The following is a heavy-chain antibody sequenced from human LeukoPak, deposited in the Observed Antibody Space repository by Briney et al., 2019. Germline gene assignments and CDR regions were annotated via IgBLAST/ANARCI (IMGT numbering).Heavy chain of an antibody. CDR2: IYSGGST. V-gene: IGHV3-53*01. D-gene: IGHD2-2*01. J-gene: IGHJ4*02. Sequence: GGSLRLSCAASGFTFSSNYMSWVRQAPGKGLEWVSVIYSGGSTYYADSVKGRFTISRDNSKNTLYLEMNSLRAEDTAIYYCARDGQQSSPYAYDYWGQGTLVTVSS. CDR1: GFTFSSNY. CDR3: ARDGQQSSPYAYDY.